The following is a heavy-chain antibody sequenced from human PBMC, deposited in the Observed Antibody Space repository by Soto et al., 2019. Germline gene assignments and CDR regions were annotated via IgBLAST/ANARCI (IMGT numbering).Heavy chain of an antibody. D-gene: IGHD1-26*01. V-gene: IGHV4-31*11. J-gene: IGHJ6*02. CDR3: ARSSSTSWGLDV. CDR1: GGSISSGTHY. Sequence: QLQLQESGPRLVKPSQTLSLTCAVSGGSISSGTHYWTWIRQHPGEGLEWIGYIYYIGTTYYNPSFKSRVTISLDTSENQFSLRLTSLTAADTAVYYCARSSSTSWGLDVWGQGTTVTVSS. CDR2: IYYIGTT.